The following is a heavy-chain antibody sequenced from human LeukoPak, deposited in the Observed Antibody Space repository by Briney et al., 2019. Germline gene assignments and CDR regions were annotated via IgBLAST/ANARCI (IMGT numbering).Heavy chain of an antibody. Sequence: GGSLRLSCAASGFTYSNYAMSWVRQAPGKGLEWVSSISSSSSYIYYADSVKGRFTISRDNAKNSLYLQMNSLRAEDTAVYYCARALPSPLYSGSYADAFDIWGQGTMVTVSS. CDR3: ARALPSPLYSGSYADAFDI. D-gene: IGHD1-26*01. V-gene: IGHV3-21*01. CDR2: ISSSSSYI. CDR1: GFTYSNYA. J-gene: IGHJ3*02.